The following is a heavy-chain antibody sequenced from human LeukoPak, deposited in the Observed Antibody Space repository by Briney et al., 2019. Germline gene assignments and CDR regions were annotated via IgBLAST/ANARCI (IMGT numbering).Heavy chain of an antibody. CDR3: AREYDLVTGLDY. CDR1: GFTFSSYG. D-gene: IGHD3-9*01. V-gene: IGHV3-30*03. CDR2: ISYEGTIK. J-gene: IGHJ4*02. Sequence: GGSLRLSCAASGFTFSSYGMSWVRQAPGKGLEWVTFISYEGTIKRYADSVKGRFTISRDNSKNTLYLQMSSLRVDDTALYYCAREYDLVTGLDYWGQGTLVTVSS.